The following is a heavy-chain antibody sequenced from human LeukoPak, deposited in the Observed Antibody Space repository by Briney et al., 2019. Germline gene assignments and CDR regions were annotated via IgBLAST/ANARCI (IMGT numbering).Heavy chain of an antibody. CDR1: GFTFSNYE. CDR2: ISHSGRTI. D-gene: IGHD4-17*01. V-gene: IGHV3-48*03. J-gene: IGHJ3*02. CDR3: ARDTGRAFDI. Sequence: GGSLRLSCAASGFTFSNYELNWVRQAPGKGLEWVSYISHSGRTIYSADSVKGRFTISRDDAKNTLYLQMSSLRAEDTAVYYCARDTGRAFDIWGRGTMVTVSS.